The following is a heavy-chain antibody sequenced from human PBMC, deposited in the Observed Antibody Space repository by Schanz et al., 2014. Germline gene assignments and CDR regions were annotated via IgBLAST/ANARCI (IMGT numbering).Heavy chain of an antibody. Sequence: QVQLVESGGGLVKPGGSLRLSCAASGFIFNDYYMNWIRQAPGKGLEWLSYISRDGTTSYYADSVKGRFTISRDNAKNSLYLEMTSLRGEDTAVYYCARENLNWEAFDIWGQWTVVTVSS. D-gene: IGHD7-27*01. CDR2: ISRDGTTS. J-gene: IGHJ3*02. CDR3: ARENLNWEAFDI. CDR1: GFIFNDYY. V-gene: IGHV3-11*01.